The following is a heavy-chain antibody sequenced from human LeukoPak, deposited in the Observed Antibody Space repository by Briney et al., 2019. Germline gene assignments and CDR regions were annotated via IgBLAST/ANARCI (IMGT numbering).Heavy chain of an antibody. CDR1: GFTFDDYA. CDR2: ISWNSGNM. V-gene: IGHV3-9*01. D-gene: IGHD3-10*01. Sequence: GGSLRLSCAASGFTFDDYAMHWVRQAPGKGLEWVSGISWNSGNMGYADSVKGRFTISRDNAKNSLYLQMNSLRAENTALYYCAKDISEYYGSGSYLDYWGQGTLVTVSS. CDR3: AKDISEYYGSGSYLDY. J-gene: IGHJ4*02.